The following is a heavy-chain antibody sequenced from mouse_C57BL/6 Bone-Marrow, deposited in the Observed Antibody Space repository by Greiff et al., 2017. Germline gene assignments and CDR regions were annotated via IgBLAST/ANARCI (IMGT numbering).Heavy chain of an antibody. CDR3: ARWDYDAYWYFDV. V-gene: IGHV1-55*01. D-gene: IGHD2-4*01. CDR1: GYTFTSYW. J-gene: IGHJ1*03. Sequence: VQLQQSGPELVKPGASVKMSCKASGYTFTSYWITWVKQRPGQGLEWIGDIYPGSGSTNYNEKFKSKATLTVDTSSSTAYMQLSSLTSEDSAVYYCARWDYDAYWYFDVWGTGTTVTVSS. CDR2: IYPGSGST.